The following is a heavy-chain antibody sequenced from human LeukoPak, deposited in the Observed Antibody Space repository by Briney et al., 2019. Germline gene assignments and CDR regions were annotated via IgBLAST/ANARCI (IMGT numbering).Heavy chain of an antibody. CDR2: ISPSSSTI. Sequence: GGSLRLSCAASGLTFSTYEMHWFRQAPGKGLEWVSYISPSSSTIYYADSVKGRFTISRDDAKNSLCLQMNSLRAEDTATNYCAREGTDGGGYNFDFWGQGTLVTVSS. CDR3: AREGTDGGGYNFDF. D-gene: IGHD2-15*01. J-gene: IGHJ4*02. V-gene: IGHV3-48*03. CDR1: GLTFSTYE.